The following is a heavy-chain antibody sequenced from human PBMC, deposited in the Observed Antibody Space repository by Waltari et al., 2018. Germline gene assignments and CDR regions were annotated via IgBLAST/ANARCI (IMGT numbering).Heavy chain of an antibody. CDR1: GGTFSSYT. V-gene: IGHV1-69*02. CDR2: IIPILGIA. J-gene: IGHJ6*02. CDR3: ARLVGYCSGGSCSRRYYGMDV. D-gene: IGHD2-15*01. Sequence: QVQLVQSGAEVKKPGSSVKVSCKASGGTFSSYTNSWVRQAPGQGLEWMGRIIPILGIANYAQKFQGRVTITADKSTSTAYMELSSLRSEDTAVYYCARLVGYCSGGSCSRRYYGMDVWGQGTTVTVSS.